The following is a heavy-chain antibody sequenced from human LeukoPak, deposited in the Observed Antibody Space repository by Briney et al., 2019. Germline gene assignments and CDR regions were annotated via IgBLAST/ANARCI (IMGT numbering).Heavy chain of an antibody. CDR3: ARPTYYYDSSGLDY. D-gene: IGHD3-22*01. J-gene: IGHJ4*02. V-gene: IGHV1-46*01. Sequence: ASVKVSCKASGGTFSSYAISWVRQAPGQGLEWMGIINPSGGSTSYAQKFQGRVTMTRDTSTSTVYMELSSLRSEDTAVYYCARPTYYYDSSGLDYWGQGTLVTVSS. CDR1: GGTFSSYA. CDR2: INPSGGST.